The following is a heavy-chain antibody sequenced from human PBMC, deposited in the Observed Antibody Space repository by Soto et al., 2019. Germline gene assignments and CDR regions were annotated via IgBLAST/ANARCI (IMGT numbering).Heavy chain of an antibody. CDR3: ARLGPLSTSSSPSCDH. J-gene: IGHJ4*02. CDR2: MNPSTGKT. V-gene: IGHV1-8*01. D-gene: IGHD6-13*01. Sequence: ASVKVSCKASGYTFTNYNFNWVRQATGQGLEWMGWMNPSTGKTAYAQKFQGRVTMTRNTSISTAYLDLSSLRSEDTAVYYCARLGPLSTSSSPSCDHWAQGTLVTVSS. CDR1: GYTFTNYN.